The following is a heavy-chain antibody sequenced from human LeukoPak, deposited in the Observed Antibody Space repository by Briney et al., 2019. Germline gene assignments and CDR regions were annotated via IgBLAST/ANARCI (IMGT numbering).Heavy chain of an antibody. CDR3: ARDEVDYGERDSYYYGVDV. V-gene: IGHV3-23*01. J-gene: IGHJ6*02. D-gene: IGHD4-17*01. CDR1: GFTFSSCA. Sequence: PGGSLRLSCGASGFTFSSCAMSWVRQPPGKGLEWVSAISGSGGSTYYADSVKGRFTISRDNSENTLYLQVSSLRAEDTAVYYCARDEVDYGERDSYYYGVDVWGQGTTVTVSS. CDR2: ISGSGGST.